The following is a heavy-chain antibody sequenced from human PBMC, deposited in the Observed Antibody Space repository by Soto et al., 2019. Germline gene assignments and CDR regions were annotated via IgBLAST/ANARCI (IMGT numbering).Heavy chain of an antibody. J-gene: IGHJ6*02. CDR3: ARVTITMIVVVNYGMDV. CDR1: GGSISSGDYY. V-gene: IGHV4-30-4*01. D-gene: IGHD3-22*01. CDR2: IYYSGST. Sequence: SETLSLTCTVSGGSISSGDYYWSWIRQPPGKGLEWIGYIYYSGSTYYNPSLKSRVTISVDTSKNQFSLKLSSVTAADTAVYYCARVTITMIVVVNYGMDVWGQGTTVTVSS.